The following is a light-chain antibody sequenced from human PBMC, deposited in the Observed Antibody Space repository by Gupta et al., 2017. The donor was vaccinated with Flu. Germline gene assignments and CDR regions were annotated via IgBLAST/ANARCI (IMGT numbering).Light chain of an antibody. V-gene: IGLV3-21*03. CDR2: YHS. J-gene: IGLJ1*01. Sequence: GRTNRSIGGGSELVSKSVNWYLQKTFQAPVLVVYYHSDRRTERPEGFSDANSESTATMTISRVEEGDEADYYCQVFDNISDRGVFGTGTKVTVL. CDR1: ELVSKS. CDR3: QVFDNISDRGV.